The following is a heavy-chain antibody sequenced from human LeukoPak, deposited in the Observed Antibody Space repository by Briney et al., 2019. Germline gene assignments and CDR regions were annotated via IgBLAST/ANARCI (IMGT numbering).Heavy chain of an antibody. J-gene: IGHJ3*02. CDR1: GGSISSSSYY. Sequence: KSSETLSLTCTVSGGSISSSSYYWGWIRQPPGKGLEWIGSIYYSGSTYYNPSLKRRVTISVDTSKNQFSLKLSSVTAADTAVYYCARDSSGWYRIWGQGTMVTVSS. CDR2: IYYSGST. D-gene: IGHD6-19*01. CDR3: ARDSSGWYRI. V-gene: IGHV4-39*07.